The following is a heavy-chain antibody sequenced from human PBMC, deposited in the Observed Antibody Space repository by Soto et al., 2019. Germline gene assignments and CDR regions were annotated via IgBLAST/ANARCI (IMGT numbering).Heavy chain of an antibody. CDR1: GGPFSHYY. D-gene: IGHD3-10*01. J-gene: IGHJ5*02. V-gene: IGHV4-59*08. CDR2: IYYSGNP. CDR3: ARHQALYGSGSSRVWFDP. Sequence: SETLSLTCTVSGGPFSHYYWSWIRQPPGKGLEWIGYIYYSGNPEYSPSLKSRVTISVDTSKNQFSLRLSSVTAADTAVYYCARHQALYGSGSSRVWFDPWGQGTLVTVSS.